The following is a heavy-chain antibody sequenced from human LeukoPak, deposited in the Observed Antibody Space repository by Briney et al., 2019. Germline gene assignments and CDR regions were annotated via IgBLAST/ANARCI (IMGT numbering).Heavy chain of an antibody. Sequence: SETLSLTCAASGGSISSGGYAWSWIRQPPGKGLEWIGYIYDSGSTYYNPSLKSRVTISLDRSKNQFSLKLSSVTAADTAVYYCARAIRNWFDPWGQGTLVTVSS. CDR3: ARAIRNWFDP. V-gene: IGHV4-30-2*01. J-gene: IGHJ5*02. D-gene: IGHD2-2*02. CDR1: GGSISSGGYA. CDR2: IYDSGST.